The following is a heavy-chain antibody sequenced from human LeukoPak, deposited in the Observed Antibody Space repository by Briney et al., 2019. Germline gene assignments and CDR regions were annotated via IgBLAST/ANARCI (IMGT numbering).Heavy chain of an antibody. CDR1: GYTFTNYY. CDR2: INPSGGST. Sequence: ASVKVSCKASGYTFTNYYMHWVRQAPGQGLEWMGIINPSGGSTSYAQKFQGRVTMTRDMSTSTVYMELSSLRSEDTAVYYCARVPMVRGVTHYYYMDVWGKGTTVTVSS. D-gene: IGHD3-10*01. V-gene: IGHV1-46*01. CDR3: ARVPMVRGVTHYYYMDV. J-gene: IGHJ6*03.